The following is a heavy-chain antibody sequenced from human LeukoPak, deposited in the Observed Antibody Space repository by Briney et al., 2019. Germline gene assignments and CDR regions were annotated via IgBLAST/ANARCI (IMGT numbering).Heavy chain of an antibody. CDR2: IYHTETT. Sequence: SETLSPTCTVSGGSISSGGYSWSWIRQPPGKGLEWIGYIYHTETTYYNPSLKSRVTISIDRSKNQFSLNLSSVTAADTAVYYCARRVGTTVTTYFDYWGQGTLVTVSS. CDR1: GGSISSGGYS. V-gene: IGHV4-30-2*01. D-gene: IGHD4-17*01. J-gene: IGHJ4*02. CDR3: ARRVGTTVTTYFDY.